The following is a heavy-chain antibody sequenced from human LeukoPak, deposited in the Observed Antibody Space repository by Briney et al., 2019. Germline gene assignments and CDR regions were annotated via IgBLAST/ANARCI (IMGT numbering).Heavy chain of an antibody. Sequence: ASETLSLTCAVYGGSISSGGYSWSWIRQPPGKGLEWIGYIYHSGSTYYNPSLKSRVTISVDRSKNQFSLKLSSVTAADTAVYYCARVGSSSHRWSPPLYYFDYWGQGTLVTVSS. CDR1: GGSISSGGYS. CDR2: IYHSGST. V-gene: IGHV4-30-2*01. CDR3: ARVGSSSHRWSPPLYYFDY. J-gene: IGHJ4*02. D-gene: IGHD6-13*01.